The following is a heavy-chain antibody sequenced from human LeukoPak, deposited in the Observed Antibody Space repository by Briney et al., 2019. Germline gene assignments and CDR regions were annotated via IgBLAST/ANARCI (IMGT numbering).Heavy chain of an antibody. D-gene: IGHD6-13*01. V-gene: IGHV4-31*03. CDR2: IYYSGST. CDR1: GGSISSGGYY. CDR3: AREPEQQPNWFDP. Sequence: SETLSLTCTVSGGSISSGGYYWSWIRQHPGKGLGWIGYIYYSGSTYYNPSLKSRVTISVDTSKNQFSLKLSSVTAADTAVYYCAREPEQQPNWFDPWGQGTLVTVSS. J-gene: IGHJ5*02.